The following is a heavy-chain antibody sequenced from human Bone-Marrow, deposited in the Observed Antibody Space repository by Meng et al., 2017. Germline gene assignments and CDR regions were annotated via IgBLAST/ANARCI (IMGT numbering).Heavy chain of an antibody. V-gene: IGHV4-38-2*01. J-gene: IGHJ4*01. Sequence: GSLRLSCAVSGYSIGSGYYWGWIRQPPGEGLEWIGSIYHSGSTYYNPSLKSRVTISVDTSKNQFSLKLSSVTAADTAVYYCARGPHYMSYSSGWYYFDYWGHGNLVNGAS. CDR2: IYHSGST. D-gene: IGHD6-19*01. CDR1: GYSIGSGYY. CDR3: ARGPHYMSYSSGWYYFDY.